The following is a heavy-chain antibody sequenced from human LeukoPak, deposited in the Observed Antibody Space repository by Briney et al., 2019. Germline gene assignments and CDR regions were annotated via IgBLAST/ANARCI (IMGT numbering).Heavy chain of an antibody. V-gene: IGHV3-30-3*01. J-gene: IGHJ4*02. CDR2: ISYDGSNK. Sequence: GGSLRLSCAASGFTFSNYAMHWVRQAPGKGLEWVAFISYDGSNKYYADSVKGRFTISRDNSKNTLHLQMNSLRPEDTAVYYCEAEAHTSGSDFDYWGQETLVTVSS. CDR3: EAEAHTSGSDFDY. CDR1: GFTFSNYA. D-gene: IGHD6-19*01.